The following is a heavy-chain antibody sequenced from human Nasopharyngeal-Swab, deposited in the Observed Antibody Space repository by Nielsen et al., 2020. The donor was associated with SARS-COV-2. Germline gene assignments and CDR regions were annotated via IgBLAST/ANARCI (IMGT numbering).Heavy chain of an antibody. CDR2: INHSGST. J-gene: IGHJ6*02. CDR1: GGSFSGYY. Sequence: SQTLSLTCAVSGGSFSGYYWSWIRQPPGKGLEWIGEINHSGSTNYNPSLKSRVTISVDKSKNQFSLKLSSVTAADTAVYYCARDGYSSSYYYYGMDVWGQGTTVTVSS. CDR3: ARDGYSSSYYYYGMDV. D-gene: IGHD6-13*01. V-gene: IGHV4-34*01.